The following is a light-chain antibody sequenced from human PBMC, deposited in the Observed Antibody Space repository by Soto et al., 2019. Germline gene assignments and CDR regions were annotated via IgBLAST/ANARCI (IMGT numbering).Light chain of an antibody. Sequence: QSALAQPASVSGSPGQSITISCTGTSSDVGGYNYVSWYQQHPGKAPKLIFYDVSNRPSGVSNRFSGSKSGNTASLTISGLQAEDEADYYCSLYTSSRTYIFGTGTKVTVL. CDR1: SSDVGGYNY. CDR2: DVS. V-gene: IGLV2-14*03. J-gene: IGLJ1*01. CDR3: SLYTSSRTYI.